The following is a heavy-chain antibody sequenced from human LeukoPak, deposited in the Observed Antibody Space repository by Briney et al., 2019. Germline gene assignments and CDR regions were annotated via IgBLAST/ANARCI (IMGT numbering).Heavy chain of an antibody. CDR1: GLPSKWYW. CDR3: TRDSV. J-gene: IGHJ4*02. Sequence: GGSLRLSCAASGLPSKWYWMGWARQAPGKGLEWVANIKEDGSDRNYVDSVRGRFTISRDNAKSSLFLQTNSLRAEDTAVYYCTRDSVWGQGTLVTVSS. CDR2: IKEDGSDR. V-gene: IGHV3-7*01.